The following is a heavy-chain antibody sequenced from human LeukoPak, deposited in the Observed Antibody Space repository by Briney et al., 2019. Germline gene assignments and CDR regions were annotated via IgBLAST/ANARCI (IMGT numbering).Heavy chain of an antibody. CDR3: ATSLYYYYMDV. J-gene: IGHJ6*03. CDR1: GYTFTSYY. CDR2: INPSGGST. V-gene: IGHV1-46*01. Sequence: GASVKDSCKASGYTFTSYYMHWVRQAPGQGLEWMGIINPSGGSTSYAQKFQGRVTMTRDTSTSTVYMELSSLRSDDTAVYYCATSLYYYYMDVWGEGATVTVSS.